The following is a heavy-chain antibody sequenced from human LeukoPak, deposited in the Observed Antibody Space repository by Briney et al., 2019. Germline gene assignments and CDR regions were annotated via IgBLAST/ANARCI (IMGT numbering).Heavy chain of an antibody. CDR3: ARDTLTNYYGMDV. D-gene: IGHD3-16*01. V-gene: IGHV1-2*02. CDR2: INPNSGGT. J-gene: IGHJ6*02. Sequence: EASMKVSCKASGYTFTGYYMHWVRQAPGQGLEWMGWINPNSGGTNYAQKFQGRVTMTRDTSISTAYMELSRLRSDDTAVYYCARDTLTNYYGMDVWGQGTTVTVSS. CDR1: GYTFTGYY.